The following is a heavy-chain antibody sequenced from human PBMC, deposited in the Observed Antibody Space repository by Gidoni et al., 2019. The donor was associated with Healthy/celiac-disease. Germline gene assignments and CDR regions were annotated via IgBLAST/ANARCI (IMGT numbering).Heavy chain of an antibody. D-gene: IGHD4-17*01. V-gene: IGHV3-30*07. Sequence: TGRFTISRDNSKNTLYLQMNSLRAEDTAVYYCARDPPNDYGDNGFYSGYYGMDVWGQGTTVTVSS. CDR3: ARDPPNDYGDNGFYSGYYGMDV. J-gene: IGHJ6*02.